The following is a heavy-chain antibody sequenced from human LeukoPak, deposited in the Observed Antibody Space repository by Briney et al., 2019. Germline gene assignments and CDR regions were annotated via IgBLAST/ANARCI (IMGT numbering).Heavy chain of an antibody. CDR3: ASVPYQAGYYFDY. V-gene: IGHV4-34*01. Sequence: PSETLSLTCAVSGGSFSGYYWSWIRQPPGKGLEWIGEINHSGSTNYNPSLKSRVTISVDTSKNQFSLKLSSVTAADTAVYYCASVPYQAGYYFDYWGQGTLVTVSS. J-gene: IGHJ4*02. CDR1: GGSFSGYY. D-gene: IGHD2-2*01. CDR2: INHSGST.